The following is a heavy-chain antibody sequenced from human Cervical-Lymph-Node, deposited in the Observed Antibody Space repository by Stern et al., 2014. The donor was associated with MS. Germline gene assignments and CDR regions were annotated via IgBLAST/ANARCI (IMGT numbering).Heavy chain of an antibody. D-gene: IGHD2-15*01. J-gene: IGHJ5*02. CDR3: ARGVVSNRAAATLHNLFDP. Sequence: QVQLVQSGAEVKKPGSSVNVSCKASGGTFSSSYAITWMRQAPGQGLEWMGRIIPILGLPNYAQKFQGRVTITADTSTSTAYMELSSLRSEDTAVHYCARGVVSNRAAATLHNLFDPWGQGTLVTVSS. CDR1: GGTFSSSYA. CDR2: IIPILGLP. V-gene: IGHV1-69*09.